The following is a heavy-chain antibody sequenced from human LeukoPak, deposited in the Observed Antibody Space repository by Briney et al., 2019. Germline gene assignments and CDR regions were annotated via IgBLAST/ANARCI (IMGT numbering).Heavy chain of an antibody. CDR3: PRDVAAAGTGY. J-gene: IGHJ4*02. V-gene: IGHV1-2*06. CDR2: INPNSGGT. Sequence: ASVKVSCKASGYTFTGYYMNWVRRAPGQGLEWMGRINPNSGGTNYAQKFQGRVTMTRDTSISTASLELNRLRSGDTAVYYLPRDVAAAGTGYWGQGTLVTVSS. CDR1: GYTFTGYY. D-gene: IGHD6-13*01.